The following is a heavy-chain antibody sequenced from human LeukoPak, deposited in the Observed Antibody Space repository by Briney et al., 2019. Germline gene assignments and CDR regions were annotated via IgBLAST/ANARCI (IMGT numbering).Heavy chain of an antibody. V-gene: IGHV3-23*01. CDR1: GFTFDNYA. Sequence: GGSLRLSCAASGFTFDNYAMHWVRQAPGKGLEWVSAISGSGGSTYYADSVKGRFTISRDNSKNTLYLQMNSLRAEDTAVYYCAKEGNGVRGVIDDAFDIWGQGTMVTVSS. CDR2: ISGSGGST. J-gene: IGHJ3*02. D-gene: IGHD3-10*01. CDR3: AKEGNGVRGVIDDAFDI.